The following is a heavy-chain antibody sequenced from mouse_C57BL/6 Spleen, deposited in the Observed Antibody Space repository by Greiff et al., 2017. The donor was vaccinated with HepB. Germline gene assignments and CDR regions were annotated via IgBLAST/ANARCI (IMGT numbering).Heavy chain of an antibody. J-gene: IGHJ3*01. Sequence: QVQLQQSGAELVRPGASVKLSCKASGYTFTDYYINWVKQRPGQGLEWIARIYPGSGNTYYNEKFKGKATLTAEKSSSTAYMQLSSLTSEDSAVYFCARDGSREPWFAYWGQGTLVTVSA. CDR3: ARDGSREPWFAY. CDR2: IYPGSGNT. CDR1: GYTFTDYY. V-gene: IGHV1-76*01. D-gene: IGHD1-1*01.